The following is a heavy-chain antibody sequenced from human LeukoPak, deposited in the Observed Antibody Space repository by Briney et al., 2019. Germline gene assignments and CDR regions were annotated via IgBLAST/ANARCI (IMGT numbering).Heavy chain of an antibody. CDR2: IYYSGST. J-gene: IGHJ3*02. CDR3: ARDKSSGYYYGAFDI. Sequence: PSETLSLTCAVSGGSISSGGYSWSWIRQPPGKGLEWIGYIYYSGSTYYNPSLKSRVTISVDTSKNQFSLKLSSVTAADTAVYYCARDKSSGYYYGAFDIWGQGTMVTVSS. CDR1: GGSISSGGYS. D-gene: IGHD3-22*01. V-gene: IGHV4-61*08.